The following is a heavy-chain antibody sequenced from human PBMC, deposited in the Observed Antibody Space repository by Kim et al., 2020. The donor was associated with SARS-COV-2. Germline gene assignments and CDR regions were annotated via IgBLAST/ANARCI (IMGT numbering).Heavy chain of an antibody. J-gene: IGHJ4*02. D-gene: IGHD3-22*01. CDR2: ISSSGAST. CDR1: GITFSSYA. CDR3: ATDAFYYDSSAGDY. V-gene: IGHV3-23*01. Sequence: GGSLRLSCAASGITFSSYALSWVRQAPGKGLEWVSVISSSGASTYYADSVKGRFIISRDNSKNTLYLQMNSLRVEDTAVYYCATDAFYYDSSAGDYWGQGTLVTVSS.